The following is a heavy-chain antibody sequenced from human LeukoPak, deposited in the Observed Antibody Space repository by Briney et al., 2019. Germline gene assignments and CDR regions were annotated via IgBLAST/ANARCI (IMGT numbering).Heavy chain of an antibody. Sequence: GGSLRLSCAASGFTFSSYGMHWVRQAPGKGLEWVGRIKSKTDGGTTDYAAPVKGRFTISRDDSKNTLYLQMNSLKTEDTAVYYCTTLTVLRFLEWLHWGAPYMDVWGQGTTVTVSS. CDR3: TTLTVLRFLEWLHWGAPYMDV. CDR2: IKSKTDGGTT. CDR1: GFTFSSYG. J-gene: IGHJ6*02. V-gene: IGHV3-15*01. D-gene: IGHD3-3*01.